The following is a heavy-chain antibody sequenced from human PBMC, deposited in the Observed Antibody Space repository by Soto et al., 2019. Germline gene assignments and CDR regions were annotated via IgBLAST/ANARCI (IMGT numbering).Heavy chain of an antibody. Sequence: GGSLRLSCAASGFTFSSYAMSWVRQAPGKGLEWVSAISGSGGSTYYADSVKGRFTISRDNSKNTLYLQMNSLRAEDTAVYYCAKNPVGHYDSSALDYWGQGTLVTVSS. D-gene: IGHD3-22*01. CDR2: ISGSGGST. V-gene: IGHV3-23*01. CDR1: GFTFSSYA. J-gene: IGHJ4*02. CDR3: AKNPVGHYDSSALDY.